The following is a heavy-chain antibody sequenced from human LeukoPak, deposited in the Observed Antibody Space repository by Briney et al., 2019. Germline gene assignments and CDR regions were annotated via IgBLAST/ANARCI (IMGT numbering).Heavy chain of an antibody. CDR1: GFTFSSYG. Sequence: GRSLRLSCAASGFTFSSYGMHWVRQAPGKGLEWVAVISYDGSNKYYADSVKGRFTISRDNSKNTLYLQMNSLRAEDTAVYYCARFGSGWSTDYWGQGTLVTVSS. CDR3: ARFGSGWSTDY. CDR2: ISYDGSNK. D-gene: IGHD6-19*01. J-gene: IGHJ4*02. V-gene: IGHV3-30*03.